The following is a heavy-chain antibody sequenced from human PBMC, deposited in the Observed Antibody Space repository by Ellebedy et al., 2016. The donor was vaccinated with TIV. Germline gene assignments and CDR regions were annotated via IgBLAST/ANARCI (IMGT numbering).Heavy chain of an antibody. Sequence: GESLKISXAASGFTFSTYTMHWVRQAPGKGLGWLAIISYDGSNKYYADSVKGRFTISRDNSKNTLYLQMNSLRAEDTAVYYCARGMSIVGVPADMDDAFDIWGQGTMVTVSS. D-gene: IGHD2-2*01. CDR1: GFTFSTYT. V-gene: IGHV3-30-3*01. CDR2: ISYDGSNK. CDR3: ARGMSIVGVPADMDDAFDI. J-gene: IGHJ3*02.